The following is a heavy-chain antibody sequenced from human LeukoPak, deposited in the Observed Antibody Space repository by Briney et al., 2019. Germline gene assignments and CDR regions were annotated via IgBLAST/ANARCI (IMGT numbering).Heavy chain of an antibody. CDR1: GFTFDNYG. V-gene: IGHV3-30*18. CDR3: AKGPLRGTAAAIDY. D-gene: IGHD2-2*01. Sequence: GGSLRLSCAASGFTFDNYGMHWVRKAPGKGLEWVAVISYDGRNKHYPDSVKGRFTISRDISTDTLWLQMDSLRTEDTAVYYCAKGPLRGTAAAIDYWGQGTLVTVSS. CDR2: ISYDGRNK. J-gene: IGHJ4*02.